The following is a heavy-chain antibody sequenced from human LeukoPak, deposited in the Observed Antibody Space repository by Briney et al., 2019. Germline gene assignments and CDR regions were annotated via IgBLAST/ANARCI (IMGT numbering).Heavy chain of an antibody. CDR1: GGSISSYY. CDR3: ARGGPRRDGYNADY. CDR2: IYYTGST. Sequence: PSETLSLTCTVPGGSISSYYWSWIRQPPGKGLEWIGYIYYTGSTTNNPSLKSRVTISVDTSKNQFSLRLSSVTAADTAVYYCARGGPRRDGYNADYWGQGTLVTVSS. J-gene: IGHJ4*02. D-gene: IGHD5-24*01. V-gene: IGHV4-59*01.